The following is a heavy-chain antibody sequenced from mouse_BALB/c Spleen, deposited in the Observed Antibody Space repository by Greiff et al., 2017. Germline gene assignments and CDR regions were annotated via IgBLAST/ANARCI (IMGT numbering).Heavy chain of an antibody. Sequence: QVQLQQSGAELMKPGASVKLSCKATGYTFSSYWIEWVKQRPGHGLEWIGEILPGSGSTNYNEKFKGKATFTADTSSNTAYMQLRSLTSEDSAVFYCESRDYFDYWGQGTTLTVSS. J-gene: IGHJ2*01. V-gene: IGHV1-9*01. CDR3: ESRDYFDY. CDR2: ILPGSGST. D-gene: IGHD3-1*01. CDR1: GYTFSSYW.